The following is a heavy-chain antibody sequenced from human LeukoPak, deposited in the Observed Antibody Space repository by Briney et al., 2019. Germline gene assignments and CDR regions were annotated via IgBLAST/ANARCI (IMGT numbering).Heavy chain of an antibody. J-gene: IGHJ4*02. D-gene: IGHD6-13*01. CDR3: ARGMGIAAAGGNFDY. CDR1: GGSFSGYY. Sequence: PSETLSLTCAVCGGSFSGYYRSWIRQPPGKGLEWIGEINHSGSTNYNPSLKSRVTISVDTSKNQFSLKLSSVTAADTAVYYCARGMGIAAAGGNFDYWGQGTLVTVSS. V-gene: IGHV4-34*01. CDR2: INHSGST.